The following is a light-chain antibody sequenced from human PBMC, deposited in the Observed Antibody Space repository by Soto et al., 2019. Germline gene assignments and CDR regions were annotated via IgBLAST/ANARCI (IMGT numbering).Light chain of an antibody. V-gene: IGKV3-20*01. CDR3: QQYDSSPRT. CDR1: ESVSTSY. Sequence: IVLTHSPGTLSLSPLERATLSCSASESVSTSYLAWYQQSPGQAPRLLIYGASNRATGIPDRFSGSGSGTDFTLTINRLEPEDFAVYYCQQYDSSPRTFGQGTKVDIK. J-gene: IGKJ1*01. CDR2: GAS.